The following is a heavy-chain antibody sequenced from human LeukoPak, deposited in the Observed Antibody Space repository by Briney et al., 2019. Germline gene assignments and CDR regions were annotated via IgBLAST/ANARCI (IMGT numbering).Heavy chain of an antibody. Sequence: SVKVSCKASGGTFSSYTISWVRQAPGQGLEWMGRIIPILGIANYAQKFQGRVTITADKSTSTAYMELSSLRSEDTAVYYCASSITMVRELYYMDVWGKGTTVIVSS. CDR1: GGTFSSYT. D-gene: IGHD3-10*01. CDR3: ASSITMVRELYYMDV. V-gene: IGHV1-69*02. J-gene: IGHJ6*03. CDR2: IIPILGIA.